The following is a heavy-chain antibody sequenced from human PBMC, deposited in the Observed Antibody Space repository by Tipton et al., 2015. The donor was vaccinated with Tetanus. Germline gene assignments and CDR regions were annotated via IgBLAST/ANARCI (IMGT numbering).Heavy chain of an antibody. D-gene: IGHD1-26*01. J-gene: IGHJ5*02. V-gene: IGHV4-59*12. CDR2: IYFNGST. Sequence: TLSLTCTVSGGSISSYYWSWIRQPPGKGLEWIGYIYFNGSTNYNPSLKSRVTISVDRSKNQFSLKLSSVTAADTAVYYCARGGGTVGSIPLYSWLDPWGQGTLVTVSS. CDR1: GGSISSYY. CDR3: ARGGGTVGSIPLYSWLDP.